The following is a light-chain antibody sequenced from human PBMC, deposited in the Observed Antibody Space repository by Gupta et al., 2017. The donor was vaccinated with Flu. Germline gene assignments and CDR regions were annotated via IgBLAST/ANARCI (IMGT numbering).Light chain of an antibody. Sequence: QSALTQPRSVSGSPGQSVTISCTGTSSDVGGYNYVSWYQQNPGKAPKVMIYDVTKRPSGVPDLFSGSKSGNTASLTISGLQAEDEADYYCCSFAGSYTWVFGGGTKVTVL. CDR2: DVT. V-gene: IGLV2-11*01. J-gene: IGLJ3*02. CDR1: SSDVGGYNY. CDR3: CSFAGSYTWV.